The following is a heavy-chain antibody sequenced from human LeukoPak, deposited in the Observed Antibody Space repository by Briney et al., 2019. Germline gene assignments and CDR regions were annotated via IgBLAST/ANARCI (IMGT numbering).Heavy chain of an antibody. CDR3: SRDVHNYVAMYF. CDR1: GLYFSAYA. J-gene: IGHJ6*02. CDR2: TGSDNKP. Sequence: GGSLRLSCEGAGLYFSAYAMTSVRQAPGQGLEWVSSTGSDNKPHYSESVKGRFAISRDNSKSMLFLQLNSLRAEDTALYYCSRDVHNYVAMYFWGQGTTVTVSS. V-gene: IGHV3-23*01. D-gene: IGHD3-10*02.